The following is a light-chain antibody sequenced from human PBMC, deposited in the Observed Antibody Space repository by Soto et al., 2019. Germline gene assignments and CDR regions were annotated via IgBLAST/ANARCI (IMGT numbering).Light chain of an antibody. CDR2: GAS. Sequence: SPCWSLRPRAAPSPVTSQSVSSNFLAWYQQKPGQAPRLLIYGASNRATGIPDRFSGSGSGTDFTLTISRLEPEDFAVYYCQQYDSSPRTFGQGTKVDIK. V-gene: IGKV3-20*01. J-gene: IGKJ1*01. CDR1: QSVSSNF. CDR3: QQYDSSPRT.